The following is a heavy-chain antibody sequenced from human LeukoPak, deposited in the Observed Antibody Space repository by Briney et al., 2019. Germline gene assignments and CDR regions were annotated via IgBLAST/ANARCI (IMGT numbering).Heavy chain of an antibody. J-gene: IGHJ6*03. CDR2: IYTSGST. Sequence: SETLSLTCSVSGYSISSGYFWGWVRQPPGKGLEWIGSIYTSGSTNYNPSLKSRVTMSVDTSKNQFSLKLSSVTAADTAVYYCARVSKGGHRPDFWSGSSYYMDVWGKGTTVTVSS. CDR1: GYSISSGYF. V-gene: IGHV4-38-2*02. CDR3: ARVSKGGHRPDFWSGSSYYMDV. D-gene: IGHD3-3*01.